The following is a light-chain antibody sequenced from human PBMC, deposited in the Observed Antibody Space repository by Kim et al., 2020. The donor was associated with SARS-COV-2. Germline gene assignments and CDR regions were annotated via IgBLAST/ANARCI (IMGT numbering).Light chain of an antibody. Sequence: PGKPARITCGGNSIGSKSVHWYQQKPGQAPVLVINYDSDRPSGIPERFSGSNSGNTATLTISRVEAGDEADYYCQVWDSSSDHRVVFGGGTKLTV. V-gene: IGLV3-21*04. CDR3: QVWDSSSDHRVV. CDR2: YDS. CDR1: SIGSKS. J-gene: IGLJ2*01.